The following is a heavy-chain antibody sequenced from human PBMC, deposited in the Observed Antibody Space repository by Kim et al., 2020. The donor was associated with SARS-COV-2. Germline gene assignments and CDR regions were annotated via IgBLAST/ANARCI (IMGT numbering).Heavy chain of an antibody. D-gene: IGHD6-6*01. J-gene: IGHJ6*02. V-gene: IGHV3-15*01. Sequence: AAPVKGRFTISRDESKNTLYLQMNSLKTEDTAVYYCTTDRLPYYYYGMDVWGQGTTVTVSS. CDR3: TTDRLPYYYYGMDV.